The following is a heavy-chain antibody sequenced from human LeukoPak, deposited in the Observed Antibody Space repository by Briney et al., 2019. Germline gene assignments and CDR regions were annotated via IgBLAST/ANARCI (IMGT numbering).Heavy chain of an antibody. D-gene: IGHD6-19*01. Sequence: GGSLRLSCAASGFTFSNHWMSWVRQAPGKGLEWVASIKPDGSDKYYVDSVKGRFTISRDNAENSLSLQMNSLSAEDTAVYYCARLSIAVVDSDFWGQGTLVTVSS. J-gene: IGHJ4*02. CDR3: ARLSIAVVDSDF. V-gene: IGHV3-7*01. CDR2: IKPDGSDK. CDR1: GFTFSNHW.